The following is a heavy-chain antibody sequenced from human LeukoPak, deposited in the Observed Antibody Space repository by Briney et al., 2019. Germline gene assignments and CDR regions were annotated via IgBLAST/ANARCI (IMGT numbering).Heavy chain of an antibody. J-gene: IGHJ4*02. V-gene: IGHV3-21*01. D-gene: IGHD3-22*01. Sequence: PGGSLRLSCAASGFTFSSYSMNWVRQAPGKGLEWVSSVSSSSSYIYYADSVKGRFTISRANAKNSLYLQMNSLRAEDTAVYYCAKVPDYYDSSGYYDYWGQGTLVTVSS. CDR1: GFTFSSYS. CDR3: AKVPDYYDSSGYYDY. CDR2: VSSSSSYI.